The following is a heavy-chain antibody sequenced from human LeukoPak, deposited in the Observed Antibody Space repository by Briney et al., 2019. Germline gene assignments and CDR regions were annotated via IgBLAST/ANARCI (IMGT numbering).Heavy chain of an antibody. CDR2: ISGSGGST. J-gene: IGHJ6*02. Sequence: PGASLRLSCAASGFTFSSYAMSWVRQAPGKGLDWVSAISGSGGSTYYADSVKGWFTISRDNSKNTLYLQMNSLRGEDTAVYYCAKALDGSAHYYYGMDVWGQGTTVTVSS. CDR1: GFTFSSYA. CDR3: AKALDGSAHYYYGMDV. D-gene: IGHD3-10*01. V-gene: IGHV3-23*01.